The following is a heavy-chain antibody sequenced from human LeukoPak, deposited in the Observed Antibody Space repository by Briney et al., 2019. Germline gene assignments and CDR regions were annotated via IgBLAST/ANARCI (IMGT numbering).Heavy chain of an antibody. CDR3: ARALPYYYDSSGYRDFQH. CDR2: INSDGSST. Sequence: PGRSLRLSCAASGFTFSSYWMHWVRQAPGKGLVWVSRINSDGSSTSYADSVKGRFTISRDNAKNTLYLQMNSLRAEDTAVYYCARALPYYYDSSGYRDFQHWGQGTLVTVSS. D-gene: IGHD3-22*01. CDR1: GFTFSSYW. J-gene: IGHJ1*01. V-gene: IGHV3-74*01.